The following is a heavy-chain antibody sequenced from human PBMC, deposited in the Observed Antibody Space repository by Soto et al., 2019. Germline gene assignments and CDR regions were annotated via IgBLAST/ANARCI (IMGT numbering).Heavy chain of an antibody. Sequence: QVQLQESGPGLVKPSQTLSLTCTVSGGSISSGGYYWSWIRQHPGKGLEWIGYIYYSGSTYYNPSLKSRVTISVDTSKNQFSLKLSSVTAADTAVYYCARAPDYYGDRGSLSFWFDPWGQGTLVTVSS. J-gene: IGHJ5*02. CDR3: ARAPDYYGDRGSLSFWFDP. CDR1: GGSISSGGYY. D-gene: IGHD3-10*01. CDR2: IYYSGST. V-gene: IGHV4-31*03.